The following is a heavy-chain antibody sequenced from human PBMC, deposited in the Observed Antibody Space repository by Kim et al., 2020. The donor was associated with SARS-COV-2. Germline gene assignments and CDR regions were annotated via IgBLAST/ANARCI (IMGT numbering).Heavy chain of an antibody. Sequence: GGSLRLSCAASGFTFISYAMHWVRQAPDKGLVWVAVISYDGSNKYYADSVKGRFTISRDNSKNTLYLQMNSQRAEDTAVYYCARDDDAFDIWGQGTMVTVSS. V-gene: IGHV3-30*01. CDR2: ISYDGSNK. CDR3: ARDDDAFDI. J-gene: IGHJ3*02. CDR1: GFTFISYA.